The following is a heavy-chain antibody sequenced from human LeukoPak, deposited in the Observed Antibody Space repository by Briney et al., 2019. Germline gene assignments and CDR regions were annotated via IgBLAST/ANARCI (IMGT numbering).Heavy chain of an antibody. CDR1: GFTFSNYW. J-gene: IGHJ5*02. CDR3: ASLDTAKQPLANH. CDR2: IKQDGSEK. Sequence: GGSLRLSCAASGFTFSNYWMSWVRQAPGKGLEWVANIKQDGSEKYYVDSVKGRFTISKNSAKNSLYLQMNTLRVEDTAMYYCASLDTAKQPLANHWGQGTLVTVSS. V-gene: IGHV3-7*03. D-gene: IGHD5-18*01.